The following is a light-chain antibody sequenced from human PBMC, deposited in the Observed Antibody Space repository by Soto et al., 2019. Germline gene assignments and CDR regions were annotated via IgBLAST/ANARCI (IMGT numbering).Light chain of an antibody. V-gene: IGLV2-23*01. Sequence: QSALTQPASVSGSPGQSITISCTGATSDVGSDNLVSWYQQLPGKGPKLIIYEDTQRPPGAPNRCSGSQYGNTASLTSAGLLAEDQAVYYCCPLGAGNTGVFGRGTKETVL. CDR1: TSDVGSDNL. J-gene: IGLJ6*01. CDR3: CPLGAGNTGV. CDR2: EDT.